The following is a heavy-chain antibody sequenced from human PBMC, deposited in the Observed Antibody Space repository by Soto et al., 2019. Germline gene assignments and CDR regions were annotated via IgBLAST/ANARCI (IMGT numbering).Heavy chain of an antibody. V-gene: IGHV1-69*13. D-gene: IGHD5-18*01. CDR1: GGTFSTYA. CDR3: ARAAYSYGTAYLSYYYGMDV. J-gene: IGHJ6*02. Sequence: SVKVSCKASGGTFSTYAISWVRQAPGQGLEWVGGIIPIFGTANYAQKFQGRVTITADESTSTAYMELSSLRSEDTAVYYCARAAYSYGTAYLSYYYGMDVWGQGTTVTVS. CDR2: IIPIFGTA.